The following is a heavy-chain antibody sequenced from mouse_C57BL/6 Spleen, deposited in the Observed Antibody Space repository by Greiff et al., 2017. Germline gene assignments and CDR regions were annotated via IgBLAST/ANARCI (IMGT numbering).Heavy chain of an antibody. J-gene: IGHJ1*03. V-gene: IGHV5-15*04. CDR3: ARSYYDSILYWYFDV. CDR1: GFTFSDYG. Sequence: EVMLVESGGGLVQPGGSLKLSCAASGFTFSDYGMAWVRQAPRKGPEWVAFISNLAYSIYYADTVTGRFTIARENAKNTLYLEMSSLRSEDTAMYYCARSYYDSILYWYFDVWGTGTTVTVSS. D-gene: IGHD1-1*01. CDR2: ISNLAYSI.